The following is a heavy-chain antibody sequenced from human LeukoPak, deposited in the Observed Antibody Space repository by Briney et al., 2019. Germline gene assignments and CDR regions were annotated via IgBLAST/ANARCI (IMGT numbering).Heavy chain of an antibody. CDR3: ARHFTGSFGPSDY. CDR2: IYHNGST. CDR1: GGCISSSNW. D-gene: IGHD3-10*01. V-gene: IGHV4-4*02. Sequence: PSETLSLTCAVSGGCISSSNWWSWVRQPPGKGLDWIGEIYHNGSTNYNPSLKSRVTISVDTSKNQFSLKLSSVTAADTAVYYCARHFTGSFGPSDYWGQGTLVTVSS. J-gene: IGHJ4*02.